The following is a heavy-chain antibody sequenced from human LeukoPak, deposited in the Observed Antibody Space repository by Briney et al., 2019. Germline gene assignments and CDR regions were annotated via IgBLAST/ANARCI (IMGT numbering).Heavy chain of an antibody. V-gene: IGHV4-59*11. J-gene: IGHJ4*02. CDR3: ARYLRNSGTHYIDY. Sequence: SDTLSLICSDSGVSIGGHYWTWVRQSPGKGLEWIGFAHDSGTVNYNPSLNSRVSISVDTSRDLFSLRLNSVTAADTALYYCARYLRNSGTHYIDYWGQGILVTVSS. D-gene: IGHD1-26*01. CDR1: GVSIGGHY. CDR2: AHDSGTV.